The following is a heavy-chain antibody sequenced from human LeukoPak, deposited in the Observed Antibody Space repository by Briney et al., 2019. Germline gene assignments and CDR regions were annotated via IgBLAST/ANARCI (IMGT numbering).Heavy chain of an antibody. CDR3: AKKGATTGDFDY. CDR2: ISNDGTNE. CDR1: GFTFSSYG. V-gene: IGHV3-30*18. J-gene: IGHJ4*02. D-gene: IGHD1-26*01. Sequence: GGSLRLSCGASGFTFSSYGMHWVRQAPGKGLEWVAVISNDGTNEYYADSVKGRFTISRDNSKNTLYLQMNSLRAEDTAVYYCAKKGATTGDFDYWGQGTLVTVSS.